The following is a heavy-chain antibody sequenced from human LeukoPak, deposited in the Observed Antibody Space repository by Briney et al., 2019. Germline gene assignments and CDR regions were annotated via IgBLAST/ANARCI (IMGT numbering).Heavy chain of an antibody. Sequence: SETLFLTCIVSGDSINSYYWSWIRQPPGKGLEWIGFIHHSGSTNYNPSLRSRVTISVDTSKNQFSLDLSSVTAADTAVYFCARDLRVRAGGAFDIWGQGTVVTVSS. V-gene: IGHV4-59*01. D-gene: IGHD3-10*01. CDR2: IHHSGST. J-gene: IGHJ3*02. CDR3: ARDLRVRAGGAFDI. CDR1: GDSINSYY.